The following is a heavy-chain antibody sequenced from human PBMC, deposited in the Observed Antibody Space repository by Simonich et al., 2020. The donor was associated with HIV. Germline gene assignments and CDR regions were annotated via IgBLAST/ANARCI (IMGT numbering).Heavy chain of an antibody. CDR3: VRRQPRTYNFDY. CDR2: IYLGDSDT. D-gene: IGHD2-2*01. J-gene: IGHJ4*02. V-gene: IGHV5-51*01. Sequence: EVQLVQSGAEVKKPGESLKISCKGSGFSFTSYWIAWVRQMPGKGLEWMGIIYLGDSDTSNSPSFQGQVTMSADTSISTAYLQWSSLKASDTAMYYCVRRQPRTYNFDYWGQGTLVTVSS. CDR1: GFSFTSYW.